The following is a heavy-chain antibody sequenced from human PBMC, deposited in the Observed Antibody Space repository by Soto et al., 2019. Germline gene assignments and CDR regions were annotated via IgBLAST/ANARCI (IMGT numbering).Heavy chain of an antibody. V-gene: IGHV4-34*01. D-gene: IGHD4-17*01. CDR2: INHSGST. CDR1: GGSFSGYY. CDR3: ARAYGDNVFDY. Sequence: VQLQQWGAGLLKPSETLSLTCAVSGGSFSGYYWSWIRQPPGKGLEWMGDINHSGSTDYNPSLTRRVTISVDTYKNQFSLQLRSVTAADTALYFCARAYGDNVFDYWGQGTLVTVSS. J-gene: IGHJ4*02.